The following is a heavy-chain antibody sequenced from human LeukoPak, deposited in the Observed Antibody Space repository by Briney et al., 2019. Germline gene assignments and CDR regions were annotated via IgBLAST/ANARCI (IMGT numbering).Heavy chain of an antibody. CDR3: ARVGGPPYYYDSSGYYLDY. CDR2: IYYSGST. V-gene: IGHV4-39*06. D-gene: IGHD3-22*01. CDR1: GGSISSSSYY. J-gene: IGHJ4*02. Sequence: SETLSLTCPVSGGSISSSSYYWGWLRQPPGKGLEWIGSIYYSGSTDYNPSLKSRVTISVDTSKNQFPLKLSSVTAADTAVYYCARVGGPPYYYDSSGYYLDYWGQGTLVTVSS.